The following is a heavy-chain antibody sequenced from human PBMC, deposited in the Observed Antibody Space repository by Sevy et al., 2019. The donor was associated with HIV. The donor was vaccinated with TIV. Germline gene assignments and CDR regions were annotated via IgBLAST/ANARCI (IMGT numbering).Heavy chain of an antibody. CDR3: ARGRSNFRY. D-gene: IGHD1-1*01. CDR2: IYDTGDT. J-gene: IGHJ4*02. CDR1: GASMSGYY. Sequence: SETLSLTCTLSGASMSGYYWSWIRQPPGKGLEWIGYIYDTGDTNFNPSLKSRVTRSQDTSKTQFSLRLSSVNTADTAVYCCARGRSNFRYWSQGILVTVSS. V-gene: IGHV4-59*13.